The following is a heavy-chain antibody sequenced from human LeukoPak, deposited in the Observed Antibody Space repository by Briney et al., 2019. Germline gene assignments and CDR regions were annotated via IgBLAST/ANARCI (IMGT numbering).Heavy chain of an antibody. Sequence: GGSLRLSCAAPGFSFNSYGMSWVRQAPGKGLEWVSAIGASGGSAYNADSVKGRFTISRDNSKNPLYLEMNSLRAEDTAVYFCAKGRDVYNYSYFDLWGRGTLVTVSS. J-gene: IGHJ2*01. CDR3: AKGRDVYNYSYFDL. CDR1: GFSFNSYG. CDR2: IGASGGSA. D-gene: IGHD5-24*01. V-gene: IGHV3-23*01.